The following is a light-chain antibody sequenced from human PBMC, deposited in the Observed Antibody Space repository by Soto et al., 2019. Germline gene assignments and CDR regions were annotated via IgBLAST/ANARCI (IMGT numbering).Light chain of an antibody. CDR2: AAS. Sequence: DIKMTQSPSSLSASVGDRVTITCRASQSISSYLNWYQQKPGKAPKLLIYAASSLQSGVPSRFSGSGSGTDFTLTISSLQPEDFATYYCQQTYTSRPWTFGRGTKVDIK. CDR1: QSISSY. CDR3: QQTYTSRPWT. V-gene: IGKV1-39*01. J-gene: IGKJ1*01.